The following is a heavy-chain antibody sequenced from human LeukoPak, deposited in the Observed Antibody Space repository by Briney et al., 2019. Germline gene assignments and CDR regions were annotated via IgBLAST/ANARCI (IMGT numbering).Heavy chain of an antibody. V-gene: IGHV3-21*01. J-gene: IGHJ4*02. D-gene: IGHD2-15*01. Sequence: GGSLRLSCAASGFTFSSYSMNWVRQAPGKGLEWVSSISSSSSCIYYADSVKGRFTISRDNAKNSLYLQMNSLRAEDTAVYYCARDLDLGYCSGGSCPGFDYWGQGTLVTVSS. CDR1: GFTFSSYS. CDR2: ISSSSSCI. CDR3: ARDLDLGYCSGGSCPGFDY.